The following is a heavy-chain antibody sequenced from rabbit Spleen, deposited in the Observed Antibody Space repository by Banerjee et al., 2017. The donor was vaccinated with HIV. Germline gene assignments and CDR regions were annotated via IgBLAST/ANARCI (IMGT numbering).Heavy chain of an antibody. CDR2: INIVTGKS. CDR3: ARDTGSSFSSYGMDL. Sequence: QSLEESGGDLVKSGASLTLTCTASGFSFSSSYWICWVRQAPGKGLEWIACINIVTGKSVYASWAKGRFTISKTSSTTVTLQMTSLTAADTATYFCARDTGSSFSSYGMDLWGQGTLVTVS. J-gene: IGHJ6*01. V-gene: IGHV1S40*01. CDR1: GFSFSSSYW. D-gene: IGHD8-1*01.